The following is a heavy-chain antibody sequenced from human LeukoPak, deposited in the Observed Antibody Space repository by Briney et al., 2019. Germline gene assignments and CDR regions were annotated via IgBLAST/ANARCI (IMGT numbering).Heavy chain of an antibody. V-gene: IGHV1-8*01. J-gene: IGHJ4*02. CDR1: GYTFTSYD. Sequence: ASVKVSCKASGYTFTSYDIIWVRQATGQGLEWMGWMNSKSGNRGYAQTFQGRVTMTRDTSISTAYMELSGLTSEDTAVHYCARGRRPYGDYVAPDYWGQGTLVTVSS. CDR3: ARGRRPYGDYVAPDY. CDR2: MNSKSGNR. D-gene: IGHD4-17*01.